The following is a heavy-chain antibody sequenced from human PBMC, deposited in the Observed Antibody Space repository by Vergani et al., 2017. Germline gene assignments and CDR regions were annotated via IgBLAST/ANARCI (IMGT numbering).Heavy chain of an antibody. Sequence: QLQLQESGPRLVKPSETLSLTCSLSGMSISNNNYYWGWIRQPPGKGLEWIGSIYDRRNNNYSPSLKSRVSISVDTSKNQFSLNLTSVPAADTAVYYCARHLRQLARNDVFDSWGHGTLVTVSS. D-gene: IGHD6-6*01. CDR3: ARHLRQLARNDVFDS. CDR1: GMSISNNNYY. CDR2: IYDRRNN. V-gene: IGHV4-39*01. J-gene: IGHJ3*02.